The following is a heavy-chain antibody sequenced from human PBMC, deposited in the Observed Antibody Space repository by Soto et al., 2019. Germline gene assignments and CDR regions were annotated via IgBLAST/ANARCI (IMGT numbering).Heavy chain of an antibody. Sequence: SETLSLTCTVSGGSISSGDYYWSWIRQPPGKGLEWIGYIYYSGSTYYNPSLKSRVTISVDTSKNQFSLKLSSVTAADTAVYYCARRVDTDMVFEYWGQGTLVTVSS. CDR3: ARRVDTDMVFEY. V-gene: IGHV4-30-4*01. CDR2: IYYSGST. J-gene: IGHJ4*02. CDR1: GGSISSGDYY. D-gene: IGHD5-18*01.